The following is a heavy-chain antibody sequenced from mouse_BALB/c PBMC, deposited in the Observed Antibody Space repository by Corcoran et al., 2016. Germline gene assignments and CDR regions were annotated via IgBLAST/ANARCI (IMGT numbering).Heavy chain of an antibody. CDR3: ATLLRPFDY. D-gene: IGHD1-2*01. Sequence: DVQLQESGPGLVKPSQSLSLTCSVTGYSITSGYYWNWIRQFPGNKLEWMGYISYDGSNNYNPSLKNRISITRDTSKNQFFLKLNSVTPEDTATYYCATLLRPFDYWGQGTTLTVSS. V-gene: IGHV3-6*02. J-gene: IGHJ2*01. CDR1: GYSITSGYY. CDR2: ISYDGSN.